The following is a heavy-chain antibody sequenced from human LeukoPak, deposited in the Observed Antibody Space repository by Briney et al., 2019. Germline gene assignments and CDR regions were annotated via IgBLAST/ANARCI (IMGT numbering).Heavy chain of an antibody. CDR1: GYSFTSYW. CDR3: ARSRAIVVVPAAPFDP. Sequence: GESLKISCKGSGYSFTSYWISWVRQMPGKGLEWMGRIDPSDSYTNYSPSFQGHVTISADESISTAYLQWSSLKASDTAMYYCARSRAIVVVPAAPFDPWGQGTLVTVSS. CDR2: IDPSDSYT. D-gene: IGHD2-2*01. J-gene: IGHJ5*02. V-gene: IGHV5-10-1*01.